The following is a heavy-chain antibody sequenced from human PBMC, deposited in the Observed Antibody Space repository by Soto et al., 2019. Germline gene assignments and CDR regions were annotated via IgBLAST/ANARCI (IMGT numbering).Heavy chain of an antibody. D-gene: IGHD5-12*01. CDR3: ARKGNVATTYYYYGMDV. V-gene: IGHV1-2*02. CDR2: INPNSGGT. Sequence: QVQLVQSGAEVKKPGASVKVSCKASGYTFTGYYMHWVRQAPGQGLEWMGWINPNSGGTNYAQKFQGRVTMTRDTSISTAYMELSRLRSDDTAVYYCARKGNVATTYYYYGMDVWGQGTTGTVSS. CDR1: GYTFTGYY. J-gene: IGHJ6*02.